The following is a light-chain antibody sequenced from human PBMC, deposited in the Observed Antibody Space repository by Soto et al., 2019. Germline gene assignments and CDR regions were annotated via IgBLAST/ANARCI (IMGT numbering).Light chain of an antibody. CDR1: QSVSSSY. CDR2: GAS. V-gene: IGKV3-20*01. Sequence: EIVLTQSPGTLSLSPGERATLSCRASQSVSSSYLAWYQQKPGQAPRLLIYGASSRATGIPDRFSGSGSGKDFALTISRLETEDFAVYYCQHLTFGGGTQVEIK. CDR3: QHLT. J-gene: IGKJ4*01.